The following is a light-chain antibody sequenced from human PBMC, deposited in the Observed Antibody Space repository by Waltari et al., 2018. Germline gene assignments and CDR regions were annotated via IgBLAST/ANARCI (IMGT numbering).Light chain of an antibody. J-gene: IGLJ3*02. CDR2: GNG. Sequence: QSVLTQPSSVSGAPGQRVTISCTGSSSNIGADYDVNWYQQLPGTPPKLLIYGNGNRPSGVPDRVSGSTSGTSASLAITGLLPEDEAHYYCQSYDSTQSGWVFGGGTKLTVL. V-gene: IGLV1-40*01. CDR3: QSYDSTQSGWV. CDR1: SSNIGADYD.